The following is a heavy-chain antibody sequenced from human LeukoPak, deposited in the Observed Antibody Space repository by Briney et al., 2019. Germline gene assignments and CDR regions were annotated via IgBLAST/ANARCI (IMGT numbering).Heavy chain of an antibody. D-gene: IGHD2-15*01. V-gene: IGHV3-30*04. Sequence: GGSLRLSCAASGFTFSNYALQWVRQAPGRGLEWVAVISYDDTNKYYVDSVKGRFTISRDNSKNTLYLQMNSLRAEDTAVYYCARGGKYGCSGGSCYSDYWGQGTLVTVSA. J-gene: IGHJ4*02. CDR2: ISYDDTNK. CDR3: ARGGKYGCSGGSCYSDY. CDR1: GFTFSNYA.